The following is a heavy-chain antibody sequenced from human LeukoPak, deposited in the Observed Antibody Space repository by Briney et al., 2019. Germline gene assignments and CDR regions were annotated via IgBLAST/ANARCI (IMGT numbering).Heavy chain of an antibody. CDR3: ASDPYYYDSSGYYYTFDY. Sequence: PSETLSLTCTVSGGSISSSSYYWGWIRQPPGKGLEWIGSIYYSGSTYYNPSLKSLVTISVDTSKNQFSLKLSSVTAADTAVYYCASDPYYYDSSGYYYTFDYWGQGTLVTVSS. V-gene: IGHV4-39*01. CDR1: GGSISSSSYY. J-gene: IGHJ4*02. CDR2: IYYSGST. D-gene: IGHD3-22*01.